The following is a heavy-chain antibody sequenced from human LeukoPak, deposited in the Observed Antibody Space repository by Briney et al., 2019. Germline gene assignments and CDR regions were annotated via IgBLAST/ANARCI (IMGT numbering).Heavy chain of an antibody. Sequence: PSETLSLTCTVSGGSISSGGYYLSWIRQHPRKGLGWIGYIYYSGSTYYNPSLKSRVTISVDTSKNQFSLKLSSVAAADTAVYYCARDPSGRSSYFDYWGQGTLVTVPS. CDR3: ARDPSGRSSYFDY. V-gene: IGHV4-31*03. CDR2: IYYSGST. D-gene: IGHD5-12*01. CDR1: GGSISSGGYY. J-gene: IGHJ4*02.